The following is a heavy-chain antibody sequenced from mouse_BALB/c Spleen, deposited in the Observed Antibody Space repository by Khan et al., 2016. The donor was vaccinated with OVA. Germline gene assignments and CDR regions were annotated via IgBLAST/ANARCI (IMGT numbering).Heavy chain of an antibody. V-gene: IGHV5-6-3*01. Sequence: EVELVESGGGLVQPGGSLKLSCAASGFTFSSYGMPWVRQTPDKRLELVATINSNGGSTYYPDSVKGRFTISRDNAKNTLYRQMSSLKSEDTAMYYCTRMARTINWGQGTTLTVSS. J-gene: IGHJ2*01. CDR2: INSNGGST. CDR1: GFTFSSYG. CDR3: TRMARTIN.